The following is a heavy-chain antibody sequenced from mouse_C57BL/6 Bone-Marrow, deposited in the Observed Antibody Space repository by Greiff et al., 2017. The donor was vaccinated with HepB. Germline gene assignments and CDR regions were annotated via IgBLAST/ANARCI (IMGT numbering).Heavy chain of an antibody. CDR3: ARWDYGSSYWYFDV. J-gene: IGHJ1*03. Sequence: EVMLQQSGPELVKPGASVKISCKASGYTFTDYYMNWVKQSHGKSLEWIGDINPNNGGTSYNQKFKGKATLTVDKSSSTAYMELRSLTSEDSAVYYCARWDYGSSYWYFDVWGTGTTVTVSS. V-gene: IGHV1-26*01. D-gene: IGHD1-1*01. CDR2: INPNNGGT. CDR1: GYTFTDYY.